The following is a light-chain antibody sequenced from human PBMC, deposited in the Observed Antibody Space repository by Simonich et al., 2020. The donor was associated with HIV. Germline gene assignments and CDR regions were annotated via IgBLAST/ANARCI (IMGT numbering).Light chain of an antibody. J-gene: IGLJ2*01. CDR2: DVT. CDR1: NSDVGSYNY. V-gene: IGLV2-14*01. CDR3: SSYSSSSTDVV. Sequence: QSALTQPASVSGSPGQSITISCTGTNSDVGSYNYVSWYQQHPGKAPKLMIYDVTKRPSGVSNRFSGAESGNTASLTISGLQAEDEADYYCSSYSSSSTDVVFGGGTKLTVL.